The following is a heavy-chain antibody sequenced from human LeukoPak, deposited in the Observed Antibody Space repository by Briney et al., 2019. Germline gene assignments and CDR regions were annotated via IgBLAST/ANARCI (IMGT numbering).Heavy chain of an antibody. J-gene: IGHJ4*02. CDR3: ARGTTPAAGAS. V-gene: IGHV4-59*12. CDR1: GGSISSYY. D-gene: IGHD6-13*01. Sequence: RASETLSLTCSVSGGSISSYYWSWIRQPPGKGLEWIGSISYSGSTYFNPSLKSRVTISVGTSKNQFSLKLTSVTAADTAVYYCARGTTPAAGASWGQGTLVTVSS. CDR2: ISYSGST.